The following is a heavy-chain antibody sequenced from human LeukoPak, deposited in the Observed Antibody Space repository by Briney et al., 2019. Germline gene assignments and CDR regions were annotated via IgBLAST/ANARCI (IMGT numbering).Heavy chain of an antibody. J-gene: IGHJ4*02. Sequence: SETLSLTCAVYGGSFSGYYWSWIRQPPGKGLEWIGEINHSGSTNYNPSLKSRVTRSVDTSKNQFSLKLSSVTAADTAVYYCARAQYSSSLDYWGQRTLVTVSS. D-gene: IGHD6-13*01. CDR3: ARAQYSSSLDY. V-gene: IGHV4-34*01. CDR1: GGSFSGYY. CDR2: INHSGST.